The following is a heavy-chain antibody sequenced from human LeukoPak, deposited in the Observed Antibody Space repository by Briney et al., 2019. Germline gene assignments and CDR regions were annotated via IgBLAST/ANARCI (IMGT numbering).Heavy chain of an antibody. CDR1: GYSFTSYW. J-gene: IGHJ3*02. CDR3: AKSPSYGDYLIGAFDI. D-gene: IGHD4-17*01. V-gene: IGHV5-51*01. Sequence: GESLKISCKGSGYSFTSYWIGWVRQMPGKGLEWMGIIYPGDSDTRYSPSFQGQVTISADKSISTAYLQWSSLKASDTAMYYCAKSPSYGDYLIGAFDIWGQGTMVTVSS. CDR2: IYPGDSDT.